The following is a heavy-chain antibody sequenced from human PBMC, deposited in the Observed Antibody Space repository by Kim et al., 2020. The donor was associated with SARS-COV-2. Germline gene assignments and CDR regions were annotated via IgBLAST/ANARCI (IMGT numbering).Heavy chain of an antibody. CDR2: INTNTGNP. Sequence: ASVKVSCKASGYTFTSYAMNWVRQAPGQGLEWMGWINTNTGNPTYAQGFTGRFVFSLDTSVSTAYLQISSLKAEDTAVYYCARPAGDYYDSSGYWFDYWGQGTLVTVSS. V-gene: IGHV7-4-1*02. CDR1: GYTFTSYA. D-gene: IGHD3-22*01. CDR3: ARPAGDYYDSSGYWFDY. J-gene: IGHJ4*02.